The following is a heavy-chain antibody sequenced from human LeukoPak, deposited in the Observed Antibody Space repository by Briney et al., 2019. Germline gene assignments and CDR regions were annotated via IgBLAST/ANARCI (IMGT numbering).Heavy chain of an antibody. Sequence: SQTLSLTCGISGDTVSGNSGVWSWLRPSPSRGLEWLGRTYYRSRWYNDYAISLKSRMTISPDTSKNQFSLLLNSVTPDDTAVYYCAREAAAGWIDFWGQGTLVIVSS. CDR2: TYYRSRWYN. CDR3: AREAAAGWIDF. J-gene: IGHJ4*02. V-gene: IGHV6-1*01. CDR1: GDTVSGNSGV. D-gene: IGHD6-13*01.